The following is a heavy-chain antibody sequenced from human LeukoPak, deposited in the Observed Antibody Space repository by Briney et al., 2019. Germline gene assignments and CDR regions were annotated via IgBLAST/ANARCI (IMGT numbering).Heavy chain of an antibody. Sequence: GGSLRLSCAASGFTFSSYGMHWVRQAPGKGLEWVAVIWYDGSNKYYADSVKGRFTISRDNSKNTLYLQMNGLRAEDTAVYYCARDSLAYCGGDCYSVYFQHWGQGTLVTVSS. CDR2: IWYDGSNK. D-gene: IGHD2-21*02. CDR3: ARDSLAYCGGDCYSVYFQH. CDR1: GFTFSSYG. V-gene: IGHV3-33*01. J-gene: IGHJ1*01.